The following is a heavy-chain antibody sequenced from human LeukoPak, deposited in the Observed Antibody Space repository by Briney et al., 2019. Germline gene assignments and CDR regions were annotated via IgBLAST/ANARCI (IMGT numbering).Heavy chain of an antibody. CDR1: GFTFSNYG. Sequence: PGGTLRLSCAASGFTFSNYGMTWVRQAPGKGLEWVSVIYSGGTTYYVDSVKGRFTISRDNSKNTLYLQMNTLRAEDTAVYYCARRDGYNFGGGFDVWGQGTMVTVSS. CDR3: ARRDGYNFGGGFDV. CDR2: IYSGGTT. D-gene: IGHD5-24*01. J-gene: IGHJ3*01. V-gene: IGHV3-66*04.